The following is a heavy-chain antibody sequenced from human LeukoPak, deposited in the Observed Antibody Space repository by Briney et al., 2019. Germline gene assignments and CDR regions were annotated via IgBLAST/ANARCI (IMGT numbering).Heavy chain of an antibody. V-gene: IGHV3-30*02. J-gene: IGHJ4*02. Sequence: PGGSLRLSCAASGFTFSSYGMHWVRQAPGKGLEWVAFIRYDGSNKYYADSVKGRFTISRDNSKNTLYLQMNSLRAEDTAVYYCAKDLGVDRAAFAYWGQGTLVTVSS. CDR2: IRYDGSNK. D-gene: IGHD3-3*01. CDR1: GFTFSSYG. CDR3: AKDLGVDRAAFAY.